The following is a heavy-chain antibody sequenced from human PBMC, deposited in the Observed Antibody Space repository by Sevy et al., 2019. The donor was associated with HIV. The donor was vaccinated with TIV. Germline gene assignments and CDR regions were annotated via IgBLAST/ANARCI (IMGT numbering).Heavy chain of an antibody. CDR3: ATTKDYYDSSAYPVHY. J-gene: IGHJ4*02. V-gene: IGHV1-24*01. D-gene: IGHD3-22*01. Sequence: ASVKVSCKVSGYTLTAFAMHWVRQAPGKGLEWMGTFDPEDDERIYAQKFQGRVSMTEDTSADTAYMELSSLRSEDTAIYYCATTKDYYDSSAYPVHYWGQGTLVTVSS. CDR2: FDPEDDER. CDR1: GYTLTAFA.